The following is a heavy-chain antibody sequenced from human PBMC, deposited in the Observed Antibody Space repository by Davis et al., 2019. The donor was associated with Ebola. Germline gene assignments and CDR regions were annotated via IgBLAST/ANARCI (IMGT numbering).Heavy chain of an antibody. CDR1: GFTFSTYS. Sequence: GESLKISCAASGFTFSTYSMSWVRQAPGKGLEWVSAISGSGGSTYYADSVKGRFTISRDNSKKTLYLQMNSLRAGDTAVYYCAREVYCSGGSCLYGMDVWGKGTTVTVSS. CDR3: AREVYCSGGSCLYGMDV. D-gene: IGHD2-15*01. J-gene: IGHJ6*04. V-gene: IGHV3-23*01. CDR2: ISGSGGST.